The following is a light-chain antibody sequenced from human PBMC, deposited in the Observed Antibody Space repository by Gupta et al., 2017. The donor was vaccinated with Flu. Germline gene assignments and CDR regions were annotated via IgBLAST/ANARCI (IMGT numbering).Light chain of an antibody. J-gene: IGKJ4*01. CDR1: QSLLLSNGYSS. Sequence: DAVMTQSPLSLPVTPGEPASISCRSSQSLLLSNGYSSLDWYLQKPGQSPQLLIYLGSIRASGVPARFSASGSGTDFTLKISRVEAEDAGIYYCMGARKTPAFGGGTKVEIK. CDR3: MGARKTPA. V-gene: IGKV2-28*01. CDR2: LGS.